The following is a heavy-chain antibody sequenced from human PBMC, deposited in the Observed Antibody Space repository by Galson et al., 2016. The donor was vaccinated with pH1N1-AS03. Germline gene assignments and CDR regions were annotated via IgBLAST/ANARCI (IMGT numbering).Heavy chain of an antibody. V-gene: IGHV1-3*01. Sequence: SVKVSCKASGYTFTSYAMHWVRQAPGQGLEWMGWINAGHGDTKYSQKFQGRVTITRDTSASMAYMGLSSLRSEDTAVYYCARSAYGDYVDYWGQGTLVTVSS. CDR2: INAGHGDT. CDR3: ARSAYGDYVDY. CDR1: GYTFTSYA. J-gene: IGHJ4*02. D-gene: IGHD4-17*01.